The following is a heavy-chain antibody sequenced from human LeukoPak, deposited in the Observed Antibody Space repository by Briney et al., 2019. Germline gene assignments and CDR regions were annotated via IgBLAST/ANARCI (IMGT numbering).Heavy chain of an antibody. D-gene: IGHD3-9*01. J-gene: IGHJ6*02. CDR3: AREHYDILTDYYNEWDYYGMDV. V-gene: IGHV1-18*01. CDR1: GYTFTSYG. Sequence: ASVKVSCKASGYTFTSYGISWVRRAPGQGLEWMGWISAYNGKTNYAQKFQGRVTMTTDTPTSTAYMELRSLRSDDTAVYYCAREHYDILTDYYNEWDYYGMDVWGQGTTVTVSS. CDR2: ISAYNGKT.